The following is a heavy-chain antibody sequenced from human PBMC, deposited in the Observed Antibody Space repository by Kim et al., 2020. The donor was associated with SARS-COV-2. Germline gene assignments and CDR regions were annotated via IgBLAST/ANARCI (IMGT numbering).Heavy chain of an antibody. CDR2: ISSSSSYT. J-gene: IGHJ4*02. CDR1: GFTFSDYY. Sequence: GGSLRLSCAASGFTFSDYYMSWIRQAPGKGLEWVSYISSSSSYTNYADSVKGRFTISRDNAKNSLYLQMNSLRAEDTAVYYCARDAKYYDFWSGPADYWGQGTLVTVSS. V-gene: IGHV3-11*05. D-gene: IGHD3-3*01. CDR3: ARDAKYYDFWSGPADY.